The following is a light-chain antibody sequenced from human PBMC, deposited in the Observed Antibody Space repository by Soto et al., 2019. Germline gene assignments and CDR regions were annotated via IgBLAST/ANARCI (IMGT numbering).Light chain of an antibody. CDR3: SSYTSSSTLGV. CDR2: DVS. Sequence: QSALTQPASVSGSPGQSITISCTGTSSDFGGYNYVSWYQQHPGKAPKLRIYDVSNRPSGVSNRFSGSKSGNTASLTISGLQAEDEAEYYCSSYTSSSTLGVFGTGTKVTVL. V-gene: IGLV2-14*01. J-gene: IGLJ1*01. CDR1: SSDFGGYNY.